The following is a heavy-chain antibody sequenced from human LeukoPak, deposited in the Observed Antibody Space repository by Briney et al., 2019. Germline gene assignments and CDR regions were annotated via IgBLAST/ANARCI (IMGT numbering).Heavy chain of an antibody. CDR3: ASRDDFWSGYYFDI. J-gene: IGHJ3*02. Sequence: GGSLRLSCVASGFTVSTNYMSWVRQAPGKGLEWVSLLYSGGSTYYADSVKGRFTISRDNSKNTLYPQMNSLRPEDTAVYYCASRDDFWSGYYFDIWGQGTMVTVSS. V-gene: IGHV3-66*02. D-gene: IGHD3-3*01. CDR1: GFTVSTNY. CDR2: LYSGGST.